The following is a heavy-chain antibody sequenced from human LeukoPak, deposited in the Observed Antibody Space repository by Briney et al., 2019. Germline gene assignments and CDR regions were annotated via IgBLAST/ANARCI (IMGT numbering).Heavy chain of an antibody. CDR1: GFTFSSYG. CDR2: IWYDGSNK. V-gene: IGHV3-33*01. CDR3: ARPAYDLWSGELYGMDV. J-gene: IGHJ6*02. D-gene: IGHD3-3*01. Sequence: PGGSLRLSCAASGFTFSSYGMHWVRQAPGKGLEWVADIWYDGSNKYYADSVKGRFTISRDNSKNTQYLQMNSLRAEDTAVYYCARPAYDLWSGELYGMDVWGQGTTVTVSS.